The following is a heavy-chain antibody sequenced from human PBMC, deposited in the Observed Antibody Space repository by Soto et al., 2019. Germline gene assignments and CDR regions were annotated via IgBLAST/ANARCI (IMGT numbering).Heavy chain of an antibody. CDR2: IYPGDSDP. Sequence: GESLKISCQGSGYNFSRYWIGWVRQMPGKGLEWMGIIYPGDSDPRYSPSFQGQVTISADKSISTAYLQWSSLRASDTAMYYCARQIYDSDTGPNFQYYFDSWGQGTPVTVSS. CDR3: ARQIYDSDTGPNFQYYFDS. J-gene: IGHJ4*02. D-gene: IGHD3-22*01. CDR1: GYNFSRYW. V-gene: IGHV5-51*01.